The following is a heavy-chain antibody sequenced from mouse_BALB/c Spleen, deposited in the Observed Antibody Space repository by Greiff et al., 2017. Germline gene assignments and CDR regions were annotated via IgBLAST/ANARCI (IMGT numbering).Heavy chain of an antibody. CDR3: AIREGYGNYPYYAMDY. V-gene: IGHV5-17*02. CDR1: GFTFSSFG. J-gene: IGHJ4*01. CDR2: ISSGSSTI. Sequence: EVKLMESGGGLVQPGGSRKLSCAASGFTFSSFGMHWVRQAPEQGLEWVAYISSGSSTIYYADTVKGRFTISRDNPKNTLFLQMTSLRSEDTAMYYCAIREGYGNYPYYAMDYWGQGTSVTVSS. D-gene: IGHD2-1*01.